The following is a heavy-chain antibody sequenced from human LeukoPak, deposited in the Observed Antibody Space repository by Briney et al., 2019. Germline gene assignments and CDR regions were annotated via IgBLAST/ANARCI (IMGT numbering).Heavy chain of an antibody. D-gene: IGHD3-10*01. V-gene: IGHV3-23*01. Sequence: PGGSLTLLCAPSGLTFCTYPMMGPRNARGGAVECVSSISGSGGSTYYADYVKGRFTISRDNSKNTLYLQMNSLRAEDTAVYYCAKGSGRYYNYYYYGMDVWGQGTTVTVSS. CDR2: ISGSGGST. J-gene: IGHJ6*02. CDR3: AKGSGRYYNYYYYGMDV. CDR1: GLTFCTYP.